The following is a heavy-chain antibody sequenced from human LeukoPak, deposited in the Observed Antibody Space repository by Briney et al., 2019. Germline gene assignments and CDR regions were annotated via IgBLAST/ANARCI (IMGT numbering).Heavy chain of an antibody. CDR2: ISYNGIKK. Sequence: PGGSLRLSCAASGFTFVNYGFRWVRQAPGKALEWVAFISYNGIKKYADSVRGRFTISRDNSKNTLYLQMNGLRPEDTAVYYCARDPLDISRWANAFDIWGQGTMVTVSS. D-gene: IGHD2-2*03. J-gene: IGHJ3*02. CDR1: GFTFVNYG. V-gene: IGHV3-30*03. CDR3: ARDPLDISRWANAFDI.